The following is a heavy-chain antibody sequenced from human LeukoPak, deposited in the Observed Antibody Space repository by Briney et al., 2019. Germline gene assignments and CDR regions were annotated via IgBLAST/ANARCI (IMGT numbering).Heavy chain of an antibody. CDR2: IFHGGSL. V-gene: IGHV4-30-2*01. Sequence: PSQTLSLTCTVSGGSVSSGDYYWTWIRQPPGKGPEWIGYIFHGGSLYHNLSLKSRVTISLDRSRNQFSLKLSSVTAADTAVYYCARDLRGYSSGLDGAFDIWGQGTMVTVSS. D-gene: IGHD6-19*01. CDR3: ARDLRGYSSGLDGAFDI. CDR1: GGSVSSGDYY. J-gene: IGHJ3*02.